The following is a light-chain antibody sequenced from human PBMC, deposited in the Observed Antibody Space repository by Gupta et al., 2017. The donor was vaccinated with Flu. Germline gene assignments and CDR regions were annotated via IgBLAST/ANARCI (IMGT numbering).Light chain of an antibody. J-gene: IGLJ1*01. CDR1: SLRGYF. Sequence: QGDSLRGYFASWYQQKPGQAPVLVIYGENNRPSGIPDRFSGSSSGITASLTITGAQAEDEADYYCNSRDISSNHYVFGTGTKVTVL. CDR3: NSRDISSNHYV. CDR2: GEN. V-gene: IGLV3-19*01.